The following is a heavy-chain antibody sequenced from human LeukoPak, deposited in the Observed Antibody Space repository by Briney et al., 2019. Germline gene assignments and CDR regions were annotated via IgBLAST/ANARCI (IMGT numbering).Heavy chain of an antibody. D-gene: IGHD6-19*01. CDR3: ARVLYSSGWYSLDY. CDR1: GLTVSSNY. CDR2: IWYDGSNK. J-gene: IGHJ4*02. Sequence: GGSLRLSCAASGLTVSSNYMSWVRQAPGKGLEWVAVIWYDGSNKYYADSVKGRFTISRDNSKNTLYLQMNSLRAEDTAVYYCARVLYSSGWYSLDYWGQGTLVTVSS. V-gene: IGHV3-33*08.